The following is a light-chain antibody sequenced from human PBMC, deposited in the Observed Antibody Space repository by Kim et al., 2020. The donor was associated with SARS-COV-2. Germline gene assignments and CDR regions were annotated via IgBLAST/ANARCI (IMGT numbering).Light chain of an antibody. CDR1: SGHSSYA. CDR3: QTWGTGIPV. CDR2: LNGDGSH. Sequence: ASVKLTCTLSSGHSSYAIAWHQQQPEKGPRYLMKLNGDGSHSKGDGIPDRFSGSSSGAERYLTISSLQSEDEADYYCQTWGTGIPVFGGGTKVTVL. J-gene: IGLJ3*02. V-gene: IGLV4-69*01.